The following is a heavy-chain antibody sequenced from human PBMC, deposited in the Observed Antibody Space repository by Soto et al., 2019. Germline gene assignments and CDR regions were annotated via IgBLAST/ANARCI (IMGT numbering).Heavy chain of an antibody. CDR2: ISYSGIT. V-gene: IGHV4-39*01. CDR3: ARHSTTVVARGVDY. Sequence: PSETLSLTCSVSGGSFSTSSYYWGWIRQPPGKGLEWIGSISYSGITYYNPSLKSRVTISVDTSKNQFSLKLNSVTAADTAVYYCARHSTTVVARGVDYWGQGTLVTVSS. D-gene: IGHD2-15*01. CDR1: GGSFSTSSYY. J-gene: IGHJ4*02.